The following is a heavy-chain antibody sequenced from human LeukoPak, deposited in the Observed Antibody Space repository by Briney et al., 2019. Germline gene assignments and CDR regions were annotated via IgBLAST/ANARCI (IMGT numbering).Heavy chain of an antibody. D-gene: IGHD3-9*01. CDR2: ITGSSGST. CDR1: GFTFTNYA. CDR3: AKWGDYDVLTGYYVSDY. J-gene: IGHJ4*02. Sequence: GGSLRLSCAASGFTFTNYAMSWVRQAPGKGREWVSAITGSSGSTYYADSVKGRFTISRDNSKNTLYLQMNSLRAEDTAVYYCAKWGDYDVLTGYYVSDYWGQGTLVTVSS. V-gene: IGHV3-23*01.